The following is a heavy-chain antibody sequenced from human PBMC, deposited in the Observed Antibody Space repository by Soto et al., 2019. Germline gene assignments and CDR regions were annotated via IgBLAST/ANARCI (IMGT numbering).Heavy chain of an antibody. J-gene: IGHJ6*03. CDR1: GYTFTSYD. CDR3: ARVAHWQQLASFDYYYYMDV. CDR2: MNPNSGNT. Sequence: GASVKVSCKASGYTFTSYDINWVRQATGQGLEWMGWMNPNSGNTGYAQKFQGRVTMTRNTSISTAYMELSSLRSEDTAVYYCARVAHWQQLASFDYYYYMDVWGKGTTVTVSS. D-gene: IGHD6-13*01. V-gene: IGHV1-8*01.